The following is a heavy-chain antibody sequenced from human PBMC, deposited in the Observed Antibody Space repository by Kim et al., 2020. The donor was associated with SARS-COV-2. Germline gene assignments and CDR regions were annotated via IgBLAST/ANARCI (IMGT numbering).Heavy chain of an antibody. CDR2: IKTDGSVK. J-gene: IGHJ4*02. V-gene: IGHV3-7*01. Sequence: IKTDGSVKYYVDSGRGRFTISRDNAKNALYLQMNSLRPEDTALYYCTRDERWGPGTLVTVSS. CDR3: TRDER.